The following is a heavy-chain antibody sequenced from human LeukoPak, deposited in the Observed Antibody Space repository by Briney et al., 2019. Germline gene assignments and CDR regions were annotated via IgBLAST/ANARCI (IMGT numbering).Heavy chain of an antibody. CDR2: ISSKAYGGTT. Sequence: GRSLRLSCTASGFTFGDYAMSWVRQAPGKGLEWVGFISSKAYGGTTEYAASVKGRFTISRDDSKSIAYLQMNSLKTEDTAVYYCTRDNLVEDWSHAFPRYYYYGMDVWGKGTTVTVSS. CDR1: GFTFGDYA. V-gene: IGHV3-49*04. CDR3: TRDNLVEDWSHAFPRYYYYGMDV. J-gene: IGHJ6*04. D-gene: IGHD3/OR15-3a*01.